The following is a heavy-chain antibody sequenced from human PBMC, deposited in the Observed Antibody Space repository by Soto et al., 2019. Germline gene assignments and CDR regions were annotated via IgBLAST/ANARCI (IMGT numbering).Heavy chain of an antibody. J-gene: IGHJ4*02. V-gene: IGHV3-30*18. D-gene: IGHD1-1*01. Sequence: HPGGSLRLSCAASGFTFSSYGMHWVRQAPGKGLEWVAVISYDGSNKYYADSVKGRFTISRDNSKNTLYLQMNSLRAEDTAVYYCAKWARSVETDYWGQGTLVTVSS. CDR2: ISYDGSNK. CDR1: GFTFSSYG. CDR3: AKWARSVETDY.